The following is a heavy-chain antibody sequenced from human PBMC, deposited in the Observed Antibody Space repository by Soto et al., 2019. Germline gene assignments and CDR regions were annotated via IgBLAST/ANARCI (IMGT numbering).Heavy chain of an antibody. CDR1: GFTFSSHV. CDR3: ARDVTSHGTRGYSSAWYGWFDP. CDR2: ASARNTNT. Sequence: EVQLLESGGGLVQPGGSLRLSCAASGFTFSSHVMSWVRQAPGKGLEWVSAASARNTNTYYADSVRGRFTISRDNSKSKVYLQLDSLRVEDTAVYHCARDVTSHGTRGYSSAWYGWFDPWGQGTLVVVSS. D-gene: IGHD6-19*01. V-gene: IGHV3-23*01. J-gene: IGHJ5*02.